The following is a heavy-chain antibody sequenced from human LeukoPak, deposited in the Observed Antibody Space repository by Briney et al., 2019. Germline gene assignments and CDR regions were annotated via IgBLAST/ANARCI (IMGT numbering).Heavy chain of an antibody. Sequence: PSETLSLTCAVYGGSFSGYYWSWIRQPPGKGLEWIGEINHSGSTNYNPSLKSRVTISVDTSKNQFSLKLSSVTAADAAVYYCARGHKRYYYDSSGYYPWGQGTLVTVSS. CDR2: INHSGST. V-gene: IGHV4-34*01. D-gene: IGHD3-22*01. CDR3: ARGHKRYYYDSSGYYP. CDR1: GGSFSGYY. J-gene: IGHJ5*02.